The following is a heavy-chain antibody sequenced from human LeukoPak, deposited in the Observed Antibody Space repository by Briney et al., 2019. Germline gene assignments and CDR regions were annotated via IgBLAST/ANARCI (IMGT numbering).Heavy chain of an antibody. V-gene: IGHV3-48*01. CDR1: GFTFNTYT. CDR3: ARDQAPTVVTPYDY. J-gene: IGHJ4*02. D-gene: IGHD4-23*01. Sequence: GGSLRLSCAASGFTFNTYTMNWVRQAPGKGLEWVSYISGSSGIIDYADSVKGRFTISRDNSKNTLYLQMNSLRAEDTAVYYCARDQAPTVVTPYDYWGQGTLVTVSS. CDR2: ISGSSGII.